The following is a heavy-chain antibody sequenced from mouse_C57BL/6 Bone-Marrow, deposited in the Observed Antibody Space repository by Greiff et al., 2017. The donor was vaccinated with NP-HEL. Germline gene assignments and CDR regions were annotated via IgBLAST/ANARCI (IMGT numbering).Heavy chain of an antibody. CDR1: GFNIKDDY. J-gene: IGHJ4*01. V-gene: IGHV14-4*01. Sequence: EVKLVESGAELVRPGASVKLSCTASGFNIKDDYMHWVKQRPEQGLEWIGWIDPENGDTEYASKFQGKATITADTSSNTAYLQLSSLTSEDTAVYCCTTGGSGPYAMDYWGQGTSVTVSS. CDR3: TTGGSGPYAMDY. CDR2: IDPENGDT. D-gene: IGHD1-1*01.